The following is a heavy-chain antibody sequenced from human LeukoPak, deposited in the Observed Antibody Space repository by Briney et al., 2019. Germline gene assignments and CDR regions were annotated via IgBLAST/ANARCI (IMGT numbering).Heavy chain of an antibody. Sequence: GESLQISCKGSGYSFTSYWIGWVRQMPGKGLEWMAIIYPGDSETRYSPSFQGQVTISADKSISTAYLQWSSLKASDTAMYYCARHWGNWNDLRDYWGQGTLVTVSS. CDR3: ARHWGNWNDLRDY. D-gene: IGHD1-20*01. CDR2: IYPGDSET. CDR1: GYSFTSYW. J-gene: IGHJ4*02. V-gene: IGHV5-51*01.